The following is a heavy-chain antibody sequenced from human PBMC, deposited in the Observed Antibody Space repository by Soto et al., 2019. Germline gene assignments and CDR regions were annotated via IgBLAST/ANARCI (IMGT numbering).Heavy chain of an antibody. CDR1: GCSVSDS. J-gene: IGHJ4*02. CDR2: IHSDGST. V-gene: IGHV3-53*01. CDR3: ARDARGPFDY. D-gene: IGHD5-12*01. Sequence: GGSLRLSWLVAGCSVSDSMSWVRQAPGKGLECVSFIHSDGSTHYTDSVRGRFTISRDNSKNTLYLQMDRLRVDPTPVYFCARDARGPFDYWRQGTLVTVSS.